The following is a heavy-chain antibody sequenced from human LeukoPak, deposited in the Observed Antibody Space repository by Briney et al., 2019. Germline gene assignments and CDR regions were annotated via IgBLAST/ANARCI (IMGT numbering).Heavy chain of an antibody. CDR1: GYTFTSYG. CDR3: ARVDDYSNLFDY. CDR2: ISAYNGNT. D-gene: IGHD4-11*01. V-gene: IGHV1-18*01. Sequence: GASVKVSCKASGYTFTSYGISWERQAPGQGLEWMGWISAYNGNTNYAQKLQGRVAMTTDTSTSTAYMELRSLRSDDTAVYFCARVDDYSNLFDYWGQGTLVTVSS. J-gene: IGHJ4*02.